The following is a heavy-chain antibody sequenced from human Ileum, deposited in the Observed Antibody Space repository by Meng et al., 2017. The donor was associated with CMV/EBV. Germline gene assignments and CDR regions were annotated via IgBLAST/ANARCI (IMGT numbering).Heavy chain of an antibody. J-gene: IGHJ5*02. CDR2: IRPSGGST. Sequence: GESLKISCVASGFAFSNYPMSWVRQVPGRGLEWVSGIRPSGGSTYDADSVKGRFSISRDNSRNTLYLQMTSLRAEDTAVYYCAGGGPAIYSPFDPWGQGTLVTVSS. V-gene: IGHV3-23*01. CDR3: AGGGPAIYSPFDP. D-gene: IGHD3-16*01. CDR1: GFAFSNYP.